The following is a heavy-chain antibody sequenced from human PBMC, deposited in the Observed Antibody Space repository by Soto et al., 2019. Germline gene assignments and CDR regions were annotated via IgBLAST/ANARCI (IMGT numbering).Heavy chain of an antibody. D-gene: IGHD3-3*02. CDR2: IKQDGSDK. V-gene: IGHV3-7*01. CDR1: EFTFSSYW. J-gene: IGHJ4*01. CDR3: ARDVGGALDY. Sequence: GGSLRLSCAASEFTFSSYWMAWVRQAPGQGLEWVANIKQDGSDKNYLDSVKGRLTISRDNAKNSLFLQMNSLRPEDTAVYYCARDVGGALDYWGHGTLVTVPQ.